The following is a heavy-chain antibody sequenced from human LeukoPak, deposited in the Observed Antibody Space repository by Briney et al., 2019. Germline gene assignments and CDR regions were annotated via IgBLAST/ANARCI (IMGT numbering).Heavy chain of an antibody. CDR3: AREDRSCYYY. CDR2: IKQDGSEK. Sequence: GGSLRLSCAASGFPFSSGWMAWVRQAPGKGLEWVASIKQDGSEKYYVDSVKGRFTISKDNSKNSLYLQMSSLRAEDTAMYYCAREDRSCYYYWGQGTLVTVSS. V-gene: IGHV3-7*03. CDR1: GFPFSSGW. D-gene: IGHD2-15*01. J-gene: IGHJ4*02.